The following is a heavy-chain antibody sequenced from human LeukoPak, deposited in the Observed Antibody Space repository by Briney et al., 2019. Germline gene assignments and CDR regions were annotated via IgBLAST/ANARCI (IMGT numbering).Heavy chain of an antibody. Sequence: SETLSLTCTVSGAPITRYYWSWIRQPPGKGLEWIGYIYYTGSANYNPSLKSRVSISVDTSKNQFSLRLSSVTAADTAVYYCARGHNWNYRSAFDIWGQGTMVTVSS. CDR1: GAPITRYY. CDR2: IYYTGSA. CDR3: ARGHNWNYRSAFDI. V-gene: IGHV4-59*01. D-gene: IGHD1-7*01. J-gene: IGHJ3*02.